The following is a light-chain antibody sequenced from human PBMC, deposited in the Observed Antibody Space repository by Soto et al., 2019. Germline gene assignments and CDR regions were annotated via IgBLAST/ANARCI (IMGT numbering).Light chain of an antibody. CDR2: AAS. CDR3: QQSYSTLRT. CDR1: QSISSY. J-gene: IGKJ1*01. Sequence: GDRVTITCRASQSISSYLNWYQQKPGKAPKLLIYAASSLQSGVPSRFSGSGSGTDFTLTISSLQPEDFATYYCQQSYSTLRTFGQGTKVEI. V-gene: IGKV1-39*01.